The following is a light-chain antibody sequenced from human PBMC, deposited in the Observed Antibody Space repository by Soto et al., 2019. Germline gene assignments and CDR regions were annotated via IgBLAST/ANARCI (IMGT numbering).Light chain of an antibody. Sequence: EIVMTQSPATLSVSPGERATLSCRASQSVSSNLVWYQQKPGQAPRLLIYGASTRATGIPARFSGSGSGTEFTLTISSLQSEDFASYYCQQYNNWPPTFGQGTKLEIK. CDR2: GAS. J-gene: IGKJ2*01. CDR3: QQYNNWPPT. CDR1: QSVSSN. V-gene: IGKV3-15*01.